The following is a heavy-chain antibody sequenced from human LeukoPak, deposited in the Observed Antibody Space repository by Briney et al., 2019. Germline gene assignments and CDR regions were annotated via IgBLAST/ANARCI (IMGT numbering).Heavy chain of an antibody. CDR3: ARERVAGPYYYGMDV. D-gene: IGHD6-19*01. CDR1: GYTFTGYY. J-gene: IGHJ6*02. Sequence: ASVKVSCKASGYTFTGYYMHWVRQAPGQGLEWMGWINPNSGGTNYAQKFQGWVTMTRDTSISTAYMELSRLRSDDTAVYYCARERVAGPYYYGMDVWGQGTTVTVSS. V-gene: IGHV1-2*04. CDR2: INPNSGGT.